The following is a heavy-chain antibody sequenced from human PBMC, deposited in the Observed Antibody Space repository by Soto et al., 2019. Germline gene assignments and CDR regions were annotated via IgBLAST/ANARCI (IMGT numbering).Heavy chain of an antibody. J-gene: IGHJ4*02. Sequence: PGGSLRLSCAASGVIFSNYKMHWVRQAPGKGLVWVSRINTDGSITDYADSVKGRFTVSRDNPKNTLYLQMNSLRAEDTAVYYCARDTDGLHYWGQGTLVTVSS. CDR3: ARDTDGLHY. V-gene: IGHV3-74*01. CDR1: GVIFSNYK. CDR2: INTDGSIT.